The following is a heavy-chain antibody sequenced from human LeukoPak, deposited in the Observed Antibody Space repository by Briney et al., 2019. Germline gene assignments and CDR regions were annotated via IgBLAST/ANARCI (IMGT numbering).Heavy chain of an antibody. CDR1: GFTFRGNY. Sequence: GGSLRLSCAASGFTFRGNYMSWVRPAPGKGLEWVSIIYSGGSTYYADSVKGRFTISRDNSKNTLYLQMNSLRAEDTAVYYCARGNPGGEFYWGQGTLVTASS. CDR3: ARGNPGGEFY. D-gene: IGHD1-14*01. J-gene: IGHJ4*02. V-gene: IGHV3-53*01. CDR2: IYSGGST.